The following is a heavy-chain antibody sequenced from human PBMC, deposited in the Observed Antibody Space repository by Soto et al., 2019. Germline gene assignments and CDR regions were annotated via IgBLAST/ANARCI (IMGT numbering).Heavy chain of an antibody. CDR3: ALDSSGYFYGMDV. CDR1: GYTFNNYG. J-gene: IGHJ6*02. Sequence: ASVKVSCKASGYTFNNYGITWVRQAPGQGLEWMGWIIPINGPANYAQKFQGRVTITADESTSTAYMELSSLRSEDTAVYYCALDSSGYFYGMDVWGQGTTVTVSS. D-gene: IGHD3-22*01. V-gene: IGHV1-69*13. CDR2: IIPINGPA.